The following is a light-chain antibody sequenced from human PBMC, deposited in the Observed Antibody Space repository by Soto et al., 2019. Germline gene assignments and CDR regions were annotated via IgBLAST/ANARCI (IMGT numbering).Light chain of an antibody. CDR3: QPDNSYS. CDR1: QSISNW. J-gene: IGKJ4*01. CDR2: HAS. V-gene: IGKV1-5*02. Sequence: ASGRERVSILCRASQSISNWLAWYQQKPGTAPKVLIYHASNLQSGVPSRFSGSGSGTEFALSTFRLHRDDVATYSCQPDNSYSVGEGTKVDIK.